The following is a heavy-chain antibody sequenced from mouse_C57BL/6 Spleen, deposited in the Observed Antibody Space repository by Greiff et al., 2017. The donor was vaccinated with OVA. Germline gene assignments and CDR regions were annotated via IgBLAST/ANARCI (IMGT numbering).Heavy chain of an antibody. CDR2: ISSGSSTI. CDR3: ARRYYGSSYNAMDY. J-gene: IGHJ4*01. D-gene: IGHD1-1*01. Sequence: EVQLVESGGGLVKPGGSLKLSCAASGFTFSDYGMHWVRQAPEKGLEWVAYISSGSSTIYYADTVKGLFTISRDNAKNTLFLQMTSLRSEDTAMYYCARRYYGSSYNAMDYWGQGTSVTVSS. V-gene: IGHV5-17*01. CDR1: GFTFSDYG.